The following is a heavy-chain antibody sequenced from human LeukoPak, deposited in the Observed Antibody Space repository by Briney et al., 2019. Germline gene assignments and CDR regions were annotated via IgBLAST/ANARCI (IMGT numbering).Heavy chain of an antibody. Sequence: GGSLRLSCAASGFTFSRYDMHWVRQATGKGLEWVSGIGTAGDTYYAGSVKGRFTISRENAKNSLYLQMNSLTAGDTAVYYCAGAGSETQWRAFDFWGQGALVTVSS. CDR1: GFTFSRYD. D-gene: IGHD6-19*01. V-gene: IGHV3-13*01. CDR3: AGAGSETQWRAFDF. J-gene: IGHJ4*02. CDR2: IGTAGDT.